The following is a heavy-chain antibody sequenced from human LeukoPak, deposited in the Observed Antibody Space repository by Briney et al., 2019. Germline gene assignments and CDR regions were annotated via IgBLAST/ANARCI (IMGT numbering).Heavy chain of an antibody. CDR1: DGSIVSYH. CDR3: SRREDSGTSGYYGL. CDR2: IHYSGFT. D-gene: IGHD3-22*01. Sequence: SETLSLTCTVSDGSIVSYHWSWIRQPPGKGLEWIGYIHYSGFTNYNPSLKSRVTISVDTSKNQLSLKLSSVTAADTAVYYCSRREDSGTSGYYGLWGQGTLVTVSS. J-gene: IGHJ4*02. V-gene: IGHV4-59*08.